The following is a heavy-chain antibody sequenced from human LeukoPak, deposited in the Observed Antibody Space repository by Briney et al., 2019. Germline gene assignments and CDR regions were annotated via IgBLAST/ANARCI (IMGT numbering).Heavy chain of an antibody. J-gene: IGHJ4*02. CDR1: GFTFTTYW. Sequence: PGGSLRLSCAASGFTFTTYWMTWVRQDPGKGLEWLANIRQDGGATYYADSVKGRFTISRDNAKNSLYLQMHSLRADDTAVYYCATSLDTAGGPYWGQGTLVTVSS. CDR2: IRQDGGAT. V-gene: IGHV3-7*01. CDR3: ATSLDTAGGPY. D-gene: IGHD5-18*01.